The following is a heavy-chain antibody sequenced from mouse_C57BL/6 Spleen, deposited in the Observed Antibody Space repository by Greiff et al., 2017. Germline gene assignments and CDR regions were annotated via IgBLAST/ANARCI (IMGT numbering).Heavy chain of an antibody. CDR2: INYDGSST. Sequence: EVQLVESEGGLVQPGSSMKLSCTASGFTFSDYYMAWVRQVPEKGLEWVANINYDGSSTYYLDSLKSRFIISRDNAKNILYLQMSSLKSEDTATYYCSRGSYYYGSSYGYFDVWGTGTTVTVSS. CDR1: GFTFSDYY. J-gene: IGHJ1*03. D-gene: IGHD1-1*01. V-gene: IGHV5-16*01. CDR3: SRGSYYYGSSYGYFDV.